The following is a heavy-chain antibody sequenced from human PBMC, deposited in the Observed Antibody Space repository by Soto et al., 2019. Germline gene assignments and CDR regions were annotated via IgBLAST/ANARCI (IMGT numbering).Heavy chain of an antibody. CDR3: ARGGGFGFNWFDP. CDR2: INHSGST. J-gene: IGHJ5*02. V-gene: IGHV4-34*01. CDR1: GGSFSGYY. Sequence: LSLTCAVYGGSFSGYYWSWIRQPPGKGLEWFGEINHSGSTNYNPSLKSRVTISVDTSKNQFSLKLSSVTAADTAVYYCARGGGFGFNWFDPWGQGTLVTVSS. D-gene: IGHD3-10*01.